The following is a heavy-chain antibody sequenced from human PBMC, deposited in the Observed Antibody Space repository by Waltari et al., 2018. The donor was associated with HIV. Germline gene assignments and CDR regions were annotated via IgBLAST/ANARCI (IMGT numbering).Heavy chain of an antibody. CDR2: IYHSGST. J-gene: IGHJ6*02. D-gene: IGHD2-21*02. CDR3: ARVNLMAYCGGDCYNPNRGNGMDV. Sequence: QVQLQESGPGLVKPSETLSLTCTVSGYSISSGYYWGWIRQPPGKGLEWIGSIYHSGSTYYNPSLKSRVTISVDTSKNQFSLKLSSVTAADTAVYYCARVNLMAYCGGDCYNPNRGNGMDVWGQGTTVTVSS. V-gene: IGHV4-38-2*02. CDR1: GYSISSGYY.